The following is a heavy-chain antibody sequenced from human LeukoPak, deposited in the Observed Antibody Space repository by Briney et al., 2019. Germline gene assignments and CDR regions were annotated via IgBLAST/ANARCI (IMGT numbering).Heavy chain of an antibody. CDR2: INHSGST. Sequence: SETLSLTCAVYGGSFSGYYWSWIRQPPGKGLEWIGEINHSGSTNYNPSLKSRVTIPVDTSKNQFSLKLSSVTAADTAVYYCARFPYCSGGSCYERGFDYWGQGTLVTVSS. CDR1: GGSFSGYY. J-gene: IGHJ4*02. D-gene: IGHD2-15*01. V-gene: IGHV4-34*01. CDR3: ARFPYCSGGSCYERGFDY.